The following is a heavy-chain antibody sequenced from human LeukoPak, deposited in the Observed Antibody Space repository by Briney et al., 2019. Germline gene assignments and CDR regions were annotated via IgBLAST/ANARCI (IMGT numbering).Heavy chain of an antibody. CDR1: GFTFSSYS. J-gene: IGHJ3*02. CDR2: IGGTGVRT. Sequence: GGSLRLSCAASGFTFSSYSMDWVRQAPGKGLEWVSTIGGTGVRTYYADSVKGRFTISRDNAKNSLYLQMNSLRAEDTAVYYCAREGEITRSALDIWGQGTMVTVSS. CDR3: AREGEITRSALDI. D-gene: IGHD2-2*01. V-gene: IGHV3-21*01.